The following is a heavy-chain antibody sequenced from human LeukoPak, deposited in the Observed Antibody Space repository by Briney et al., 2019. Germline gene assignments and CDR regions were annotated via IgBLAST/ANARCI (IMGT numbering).Heavy chain of an antibody. D-gene: IGHD6-6*01. V-gene: IGHV3-23*01. CDR2: ISGSGGST. J-gene: IGHJ4*02. CDR3: AKARQPYSSSSGFDY. CDR1: GFTFSSYA. Sequence: PGGSLRLSCAASGFTFSSYAMSWVRQAPGKGQEWVSAISGSGGSTHYADSVKGRFTISRDNSKNTLYLQMNSLRAEDTAVYYCAKARQPYSSSSGFDYWGQGTLVTVSS.